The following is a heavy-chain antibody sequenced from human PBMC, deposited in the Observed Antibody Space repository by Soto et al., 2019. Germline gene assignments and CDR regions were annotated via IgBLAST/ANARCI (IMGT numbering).Heavy chain of an antibody. D-gene: IGHD6-6*01. CDR1: GDSISRGGYS. Sequence: SETLSLTCAVSGDSISRGGYSWTWIRQPPGKALEWIGNIYDSGSTSYNPPLKRRVTMSVDTSKNQFSLRLTSVTAADTAVYFCARGSSSYYDYGMDVWGQGTTVTVSS. CDR3: ARGSSSYYDYGMDV. CDR2: IYDSGST. V-gene: IGHV4-30-2*01. J-gene: IGHJ6*02.